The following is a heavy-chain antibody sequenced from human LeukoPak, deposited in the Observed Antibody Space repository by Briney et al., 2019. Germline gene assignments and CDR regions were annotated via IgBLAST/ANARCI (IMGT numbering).Heavy chain of an antibody. CDR1: GYTFTSYG. Sequence: ASVKLSCTSSGYTFTSYGISWVRKAPGQGLELMGWISAYNGNTDFAQKLQSRVTMTTDTSTSTAYMELRSLRSDDTAVYYCARDPLPTYYYDTSGSSYYSDYWGQGTLVTVSS. CDR2: ISAYNGNT. CDR3: ARDPLPTYYYDTSGSSYYSDY. J-gene: IGHJ4*02. D-gene: IGHD3-22*01. V-gene: IGHV1-18*01.